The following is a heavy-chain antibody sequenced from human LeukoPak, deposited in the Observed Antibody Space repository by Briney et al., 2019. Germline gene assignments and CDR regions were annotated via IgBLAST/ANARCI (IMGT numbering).Heavy chain of an antibody. CDR2: IIPIFGTA. J-gene: IGHJ3*02. D-gene: IGHD3-22*01. CDR3: VLSSGYYLRDAFDI. Sequence: ASVKVSCKASGGTFSSYAISWVRQAPGQGLEWMGGIIPIFGTANYAQKFQGRVTITAGESTSTAYMELSSLRSEDTAVYYCVLSSGYYLRDAFDIWGQGTMVTVSS. V-gene: IGHV1-69*01. CDR1: GGTFSSYA.